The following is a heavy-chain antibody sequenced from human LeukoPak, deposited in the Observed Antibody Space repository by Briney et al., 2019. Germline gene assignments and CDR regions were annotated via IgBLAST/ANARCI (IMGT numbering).Heavy chain of an antibody. CDR2: IYYSGST. CDR3: ARDQTDYYDSSGDAFDI. J-gene: IGHJ3*02. D-gene: IGHD3-22*01. Sequence: PPETLSLTCTLSGGSISSYYWSWIRQPPGKGLEWIGYIYYSGSTNYNPSLKSRVTISVDTSKNQFSLKLSSVTAADTAVYYCARDQTDYYDSSGDAFDIWGQGTMVTVSS. V-gene: IGHV4-59*01. CDR1: GGSISSYY.